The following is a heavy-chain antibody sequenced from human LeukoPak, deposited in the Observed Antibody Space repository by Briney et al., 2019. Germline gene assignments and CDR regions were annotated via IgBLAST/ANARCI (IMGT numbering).Heavy chain of an antibody. CDR3: ARDLAGYFDY. V-gene: IGHV3-66*02. J-gene: IGHJ4*02. CDR2: IYSGGST. CDR1: GFTVSSNY. Sequence: PGGSLRLSCAAPGFTVSSNYMSWVRQAPGKGLEWVSVIYSGGSTYYADSVKGRFTISRDNSKNTLYLQMNSLRAEDTAVYYCARDLAGYFDYWGQGTLVTVSS.